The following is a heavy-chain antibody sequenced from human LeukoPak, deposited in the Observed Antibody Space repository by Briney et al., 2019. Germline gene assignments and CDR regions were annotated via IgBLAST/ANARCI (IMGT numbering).Heavy chain of an antibody. CDR3: ARAPLYYFDY. CDR2: FYSGGST. CDR1: GFTVSISY. J-gene: IGHJ4*02. Sequence: GGSLRLSCAASGFTVSISYMSWVRQAPGKGLEWVSIFYSGGSTYYSDSVKGRFTISRDTSKSTVYLQMNSLRAEDTAVYYCARAPLYYFDYWGQGTLVTVSS. V-gene: IGHV3-53*01.